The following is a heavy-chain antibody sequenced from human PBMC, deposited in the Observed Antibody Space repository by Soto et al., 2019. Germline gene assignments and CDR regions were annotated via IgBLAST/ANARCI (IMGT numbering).Heavy chain of an antibody. J-gene: IGHJ4*02. Sequence: QVQLVPSGAEVKKPGASVKVSCKASGYTFTSYGISWVRQSPVQGIEWMGWISAYNGNTNYAQKLQGRVTMTTDTSTSTAYMELRSLRSDDTAVYYCARMGDFVVVAAFDYWGQGTLVTVSS. CDR1: GYTFTSYG. V-gene: IGHV1-18*01. D-gene: IGHD2-15*01. CDR3: ARMGDFVVVAAFDY. CDR2: ISAYNGNT.